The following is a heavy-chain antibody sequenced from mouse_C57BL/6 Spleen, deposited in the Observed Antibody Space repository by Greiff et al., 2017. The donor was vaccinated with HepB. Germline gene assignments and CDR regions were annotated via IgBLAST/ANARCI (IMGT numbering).Heavy chain of an antibody. D-gene: IGHD1-1*01. CDR3: ARRGDYYSSRGGFAY. CDR1: GYTFTSYW. J-gene: IGHJ3*01. Sequence: QVQLQQPGAELVRPGSSVKLSCKASGYTFTSYWMHWVKQRPIQGLEWIGNIDPSDSETHYNQKFKDKATLTVDKSSSTAYMQLSSLTSEDSAVYYCARRGDYYSSRGGFAYWGQGTLVTVSA. CDR2: IDPSDSET. V-gene: IGHV1-52*01.